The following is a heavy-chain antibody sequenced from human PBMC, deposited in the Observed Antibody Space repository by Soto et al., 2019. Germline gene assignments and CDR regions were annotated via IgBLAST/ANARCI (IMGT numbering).Heavy chain of an antibody. CDR2: IYPGDSDT. J-gene: IGHJ6*02. Sequence: GESLKISCKGSGYSFTSYWIGWVRQMPGKGLEWMGIIYPGDSDTRYSPSFQGRVTISADKSISTAYLQWSSLKASDTAMYYCARLNCSGGSCYTYYYYYGMDVWGQGTTVTVSS. V-gene: IGHV5-51*01. CDR1: GYSFTSYW. D-gene: IGHD2-15*01. CDR3: ARLNCSGGSCYTYYYYYGMDV.